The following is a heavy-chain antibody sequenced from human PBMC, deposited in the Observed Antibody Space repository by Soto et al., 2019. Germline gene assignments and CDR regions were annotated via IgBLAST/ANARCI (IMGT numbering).Heavy chain of an antibody. J-gene: IGHJ6*02. CDR2: ISYDGSNK. Sequence: PGGSLRLSCAASGFTFSSYGMHWVRQAPGKGLEWVAVISYDGSNKYYADSVKGRFTISRDNSKNTLYLQMNSLRAEDTAAYYCAKDSYYYGMDVWGQGTTVTVS. CDR3: AKDSYYYGMDV. V-gene: IGHV3-30*18. CDR1: GFTFSSYG.